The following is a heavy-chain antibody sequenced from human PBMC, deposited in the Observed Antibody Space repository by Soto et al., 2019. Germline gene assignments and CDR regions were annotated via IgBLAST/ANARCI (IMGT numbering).Heavy chain of an antibody. V-gene: IGHV4-30-2*05. CDR3: ARGSSGSGYDYLGY. CDR1: GGSISSGGYS. D-gene: IGHD5-12*01. Sequence: SETLSLTCAVSGGSISSGGYSWSWIRQPPGKGLEWIGYIYHSGSTYYNPSLKSRVTISVDRSKNQFSLKLSSVTAADTAVYYCARGSSGSGYDYLGYWGQGTLVTVSS. J-gene: IGHJ4*02. CDR2: IYHSGST.